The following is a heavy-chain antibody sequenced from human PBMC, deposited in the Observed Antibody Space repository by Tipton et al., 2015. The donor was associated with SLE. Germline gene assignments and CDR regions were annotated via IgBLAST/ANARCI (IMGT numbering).Heavy chain of an antibody. V-gene: IGHV4-38-2*02. CDR2: IYYSGST. CDR1: GFSLNSGYY. D-gene: IGHD1-14*01. J-gene: IGHJ4*02. Sequence: TLSLTCTVSGFSLNSGYYWGWIRQPPGKEPEWIGSIYYSGSTYYTPSLKSRVTTSVDTSKNQFSLSLYSVTVEDTAVYYCARQGTGFGSGRDDYWGQGILVTVSS. CDR3: ARQGTGFGSGRDDY.